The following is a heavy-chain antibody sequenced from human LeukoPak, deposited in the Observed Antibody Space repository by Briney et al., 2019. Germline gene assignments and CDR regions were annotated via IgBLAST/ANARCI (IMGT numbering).Heavy chain of an antibody. V-gene: IGHV4-61*09. CDR2: IHTSGPM. Sequence: SETLSLTCTVSGGSVSTGSYYWSWIRQPAGRGLEWIGHIHTSGPMNYNASLKSRVRISVETSKNQFSLRLSSVTAADTAVYFCARGILRDYYDSSGFYHRGGVGYWGQGTLVTVSS. CDR1: GGSVSTGSYY. J-gene: IGHJ4*02. D-gene: IGHD3-22*01. CDR3: ARGILRDYYDSSGFYHRGGVGY.